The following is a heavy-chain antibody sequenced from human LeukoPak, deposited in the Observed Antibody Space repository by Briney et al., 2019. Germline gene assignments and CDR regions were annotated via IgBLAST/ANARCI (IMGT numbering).Heavy chain of an antibody. CDR2: ISAYNGNT. V-gene: IGHV1-18*01. J-gene: IGHJ4*02. D-gene: IGHD6-13*01. CDR3: ARDRAFIAAAGSGDY. CDR1: GYTFTSYG. Sequence: ASVTVSCKASGYTFTSYGISWVRQAPGQGLEWMGWISAYNGNTNYAQKLQGRVTMTTDTSTSTAYMELRSLRSDDTAVYYCARDRAFIAAAGSGDYWGQGTLVTVSS.